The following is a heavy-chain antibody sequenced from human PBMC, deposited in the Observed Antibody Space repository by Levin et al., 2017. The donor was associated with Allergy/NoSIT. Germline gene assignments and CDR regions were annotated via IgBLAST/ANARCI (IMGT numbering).Heavy chain of an antibody. J-gene: IGHJ6*02. CDR1: GYTFTGQY. D-gene: IGHD5-24*01. Sequence: ASVKVSCKASGYTFTGQYMYWVRQAPGQGLELMGWINPNSGGTNYAQKFQGRVSMTRDTSISTAYMELRRLSSDDTAVYYCARELMAKDSNYFYGMDVWGQGTTVTVS. V-gene: IGHV1-2*02. CDR3: ARELMAKDSNYFYGMDV. CDR2: INPNSGGT.